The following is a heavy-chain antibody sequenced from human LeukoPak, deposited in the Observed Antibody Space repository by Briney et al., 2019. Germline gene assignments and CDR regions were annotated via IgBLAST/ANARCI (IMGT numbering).Heavy chain of an antibody. V-gene: IGHV3-23*01. J-gene: IGHJ4*02. D-gene: IGHD3-3*01. CDR2: ISGSGGRT. CDR3: AKETIFGVDTFDS. CDR1: GFTFSSYA. Sequence: GGSLRLSCAASGFTFSSYAMSWVRQAPGKGLEWVSGISGSGGRTHYADSVKGRFTISRDNSKNTLYLQMNSLRAEDTAIYYCAKETIFGVDTFDSWGQGTLVTVSS.